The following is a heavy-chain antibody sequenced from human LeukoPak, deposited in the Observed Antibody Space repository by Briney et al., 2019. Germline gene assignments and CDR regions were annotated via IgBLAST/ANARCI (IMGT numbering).Heavy chain of an antibody. Sequence: AGGSLRLSCAASGFTFSSYGMSWVRQAPGKGLEWVSAISSSSSYIYYADSVKGRFTISRDNAKNSLYLQMNSLRAEDTAVYYCARDPSLVTYYFDYWGQGTLVTVSS. J-gene: IGHJ4*02. D-gene: IGHD4-23*01. CDR3: ARDPSLVTYYFDY. CDR2: ISSSSSYI. CDR1: GFTFSSYG. V-gene: IGHV3-21*01.